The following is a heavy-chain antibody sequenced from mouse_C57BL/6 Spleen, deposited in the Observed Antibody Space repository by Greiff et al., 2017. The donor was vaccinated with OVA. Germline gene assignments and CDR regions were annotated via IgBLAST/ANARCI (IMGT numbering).Heavy chain of an antibody. Sequence: EVQLQQSGAELVRPGASVKLSCTASGFNIKDDYMHWVKQRSEQGLEWIGWIDPENGDTEYASKFQGKATITADTSSNTAYLQLSSLTSEDTAVYYCTTSTTVVARGAMDYWGQGTSVTVSS. D-gene: IGHD1-1*01. V-gene: IGHV14-4*01. J-gene: IGHJ4*01. CDR2: IDPENGDT. CDR1: GFNIKDDY. CDR3: TTSTTVVARGAMDY.